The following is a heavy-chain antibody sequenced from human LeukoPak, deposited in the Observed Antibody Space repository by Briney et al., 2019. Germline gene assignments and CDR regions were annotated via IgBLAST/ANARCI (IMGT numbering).Heavy chain of an antibody. CDR2: INTDGSGT. J-gene: IGHJ3*02. V-gene: IGHV3-74*01. CDR1: RFTFSSYW. D-gene: IGHD1-1*01. Sequence: GGSLRLSCAASRFTFSSYWMHWVRQAPGKGLVWVSRINTDGSGTSYADSVKGQFTISRDNAKNTLYLQMNSLRAEDTAVYYCARGNAHAFDIWGQGTMVTVSS. CDR3: ARGNAHAFDI.